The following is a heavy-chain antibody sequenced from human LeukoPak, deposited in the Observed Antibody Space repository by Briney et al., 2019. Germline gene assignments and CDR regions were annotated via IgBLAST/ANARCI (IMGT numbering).Heavy chain of an antibody. J-gene: IGHJ3*02. D-gene: IGHD5-18*01. CDR1: GFTFSSYG. CDR3: AKDTAMANDAFDI. CDR2: IRYDGSNK. V-gene: IGHV3-30*02. Sequence: GGSPRLSCAASGFTFSSYGMHWVRQAPGKGLEWVAFIRYDGSNKYYADSVKGRFTISRDNSKNTLYLQMNSLRAEDTAVYYCAKDTAMANDAFDIWGQGTMVTVSS.